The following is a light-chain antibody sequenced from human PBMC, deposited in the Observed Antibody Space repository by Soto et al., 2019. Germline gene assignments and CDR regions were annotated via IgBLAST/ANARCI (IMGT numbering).Light chain of an antibody. Sequence: DIQMTQSPSSVSASIGDRVTITCRASQGISSWLAWYQQKPGKAPKLLIYAASSLEGGVPSRFSGSGSGTDFSLTISSTQPEDFATYYCKQSDSFPFTFGQGTKLEIK. V-gene: IGKV1-12*01. CDR2: AAS. CDR1: QGISSW. CDR3: KQSDSFPFT. J-gene: IGKJ2*01.